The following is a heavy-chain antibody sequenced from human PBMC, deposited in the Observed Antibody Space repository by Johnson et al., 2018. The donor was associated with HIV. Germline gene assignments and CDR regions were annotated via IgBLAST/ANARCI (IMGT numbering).Heavy chain of an antibody. V-gene: IGHV3-7*01. CDR1: GFTFSTHW. Sequence: VQLVESGGGLVQPGGSLSLSCAASGFTFSTHWMSWVRQVPGKRQESLANINPDGSEQSSVASGKGRFTISRDNAKNSLYLQMNSLRAEDTAVYYCARKFPDAFDIWGQGTMVTVSS. CDR2: INPDGSEQ. J-gene: IGHJ3*02. CDR3: ARKFPDAFDI.